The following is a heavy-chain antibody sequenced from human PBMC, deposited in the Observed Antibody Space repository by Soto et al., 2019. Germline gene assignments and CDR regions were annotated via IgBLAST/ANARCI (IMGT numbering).Heavy chain of an antibody. D-gene: IGHD6-19*01. CDR3: ATGENSGWYEYYFDY. J-gene: IGHJ4*02. Sequence: PGGSLRLSCAASGFTFSSYSMNWVRQAPGKGLEWVSSISSSSSYIYYADSVKGRFTISRDNAKNSLYLQMNSLRAEDTAVYYCATGENSGWYEYYFDYWGQGTLVTVSS. CDR1: GFTFSSYS. CDR2: ISSSSSYI. V-gene: IGHV3-21*01.